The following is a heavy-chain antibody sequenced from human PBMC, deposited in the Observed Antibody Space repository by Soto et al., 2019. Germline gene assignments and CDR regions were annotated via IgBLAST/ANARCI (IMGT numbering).Heavy chain of an antibody. Sequence: VESLNISCKVSVYICTSYWIGCLRQMPGKGLEWMGIIYPGDSDTRYSPSFQGQVNISADKSISTAYLQWSSLKASDTAMYYCATTTVASYKHWGQGTLVTVSS. V-gene: IGHV5-51*01. CDR2: IYPGDSDT. D-gene: IGHD4-17*01. CDR3: ATTTVASYKH. J-gene: IGHJ1*01. CDR1: VYICTSYW.